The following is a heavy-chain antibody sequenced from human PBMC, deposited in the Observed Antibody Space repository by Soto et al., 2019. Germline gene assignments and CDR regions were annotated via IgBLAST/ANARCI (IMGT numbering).Heavy chain of an antibody. V-gene: IGHV4-59*08. Sequence: SEALSLTCTVSGGSISSYYWSWIRQPPGKGLEWIGYIYYSGSTNYNPSLKSRVTISVDTSKNQFSLKLSSVTAADTAVYYCARFNYGSGSYYANFDYWGQGTLVTVS. D-gene: IGHD3-10*01. CDR2: IYYSGST. CDR1: GGSISSYY. J-gene: IGHJ4*02. CDR3: ARFNYGSGSYYANFDY.